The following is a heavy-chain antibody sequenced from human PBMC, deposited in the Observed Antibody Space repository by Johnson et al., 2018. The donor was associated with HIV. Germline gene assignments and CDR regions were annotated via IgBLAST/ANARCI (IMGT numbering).Heavy chain of an antibody. Sequence: VQLVESGGGLVQPGGSLRLSCAASGFTFSSYAMSWVRQAPGKGLEWVSAISGSGGSIGYADSVKGRFTISRDNAKNSLYLQMNSLRAEDTALYYCAKDTLLESGFDIWGQGTMVTVSS. CDR1: GFTFSSYA. CDR3: AKDTLLESGFDI. CDR2: ISGSGGSI. J-gene: IGHJ3*02. D-gene: IGHD3-3*02. V-gene: IGHV3-23*04.